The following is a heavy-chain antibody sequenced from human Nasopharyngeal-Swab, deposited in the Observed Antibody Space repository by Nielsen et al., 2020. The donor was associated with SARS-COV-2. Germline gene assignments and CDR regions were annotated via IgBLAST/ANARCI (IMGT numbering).Heavy chain of an antibody. D-gene: IGHD5-12*01. CDR2: ISAYNGKT. CDR3: ARDRGIVATIEEFDY. J-gene: IGHJ4*02. Sequence: ASVKVSCKASGYTFTSYGISWVRQAPGQGLEWMGWISAYNGKTNYAQKLQGRVTMTTDTSTSTAYMELRSLRSDDTAVYYCARDRGIVATIEEFDYWGQGTLVTVSS. CDR1: GYTFTSYG. V-gene: IGHV1-18*01.